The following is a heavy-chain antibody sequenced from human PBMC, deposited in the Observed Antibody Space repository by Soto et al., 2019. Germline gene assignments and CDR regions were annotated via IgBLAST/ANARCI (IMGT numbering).Heavy chain of an antibody. D-gene: IGHD3-22*01. J-gene: IGHJ6*02. CDR1: GYTFTGYY. Sequence: ASVKVSCKASGYTFTGYYMHWVRQAPGQGLEWMGWINPNSGGTNYAQKFQGRVTMTRDTSISTAYMELSRLRSDDTAVYYCARGGVVITKGGDYYYGMDVWGQGTTVTVS. CDR2: INPNSGGT. CDR3: ARGGVVITKGGDYYYGMDV. V-gene: IGHV1-2*02.